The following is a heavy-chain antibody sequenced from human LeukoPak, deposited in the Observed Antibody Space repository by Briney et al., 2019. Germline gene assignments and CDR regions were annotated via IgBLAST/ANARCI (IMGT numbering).Heavy chain of an antibody. CDR2: IKQDGSQT. CDR3: ARARFETTVTALVRKKNYYYYYMDV. D-gene: IGHD4-17*01. V-gene: IGHV3-7*01. Sequence: GGSLRLSCAASGFTFSSYWMSWVRQAPGKGLEWVANIKQDGSQTYYVDSVKGRFTISKDNAKNSLYLQMNSLRVEDTAVYYCARARFETTVTALVRKKNYYYYYMDVWGKGTTVTVSS. J-gene: IGHJ6*03. CDR1: GFTFSSYW.